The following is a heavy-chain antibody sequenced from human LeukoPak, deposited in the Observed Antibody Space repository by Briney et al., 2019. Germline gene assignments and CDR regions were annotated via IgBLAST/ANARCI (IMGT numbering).Heavy chain of an antibody. CDR3: ARGKYTSFDN. CDR1: GDSIFTNNVA. CDR2: TYYRSKWSF. Sequence: SQTLSLTCAISGDSIFTNNVAWNWIRQSPSRGLEWLGRTYYRSKWSFDYAVSVKSRITINADTSKNQFSLQLSSVTPKDTAVYYCARGKYTSFDNWGQGTLVTVSS. J-gene: IGHJ4*02. V-gene: IGHV6-1*01. D-gene: IGHD6-6*01.